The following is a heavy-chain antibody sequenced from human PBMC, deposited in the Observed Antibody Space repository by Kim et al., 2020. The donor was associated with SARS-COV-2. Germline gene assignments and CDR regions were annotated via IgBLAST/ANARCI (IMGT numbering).Heavy chain of an antibody. CDR2: FSRNGVAT. Sequence: GGSLRLSCGASGFTFSSYAMSWVRQAPGKGLEWVSTFSRNGVATYYADSVKGRFTISRDNFKNTLFLQMNSLRAEDTAVYYCAKHGTPGTRFFDFWGQGTLVTVSS. CDR3: AKHGTPGTRFFDF. J-gene: IGHJ4*02. V-gene: IGHV3-23*01. D-gene: IGHD4-17*01. CDR1: GFTFSSYA.